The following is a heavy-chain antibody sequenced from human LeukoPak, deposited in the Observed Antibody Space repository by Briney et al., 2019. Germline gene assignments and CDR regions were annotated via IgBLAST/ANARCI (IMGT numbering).Heavy chain of an antibody. Sequence: GGSLRLSCAASGFTFSSYGMSWVRQAPGKGLEWVSAISGSGGSTYYADSVKGRFTISRDNAKNSLYLQMNSLRAEDTAVYYCARDRYYYDSSGYSPNHYYMDVWGKGTTVTISS. CDR2: ISGSGGST. CDR3: ARDRYYYDSSGYSPNHYYMDV. J-gene: IGHJ6*03. D-gene: IGHD3-22*01. V-gene: IGHV3-23*01. CDR1: GFTFSSYG.